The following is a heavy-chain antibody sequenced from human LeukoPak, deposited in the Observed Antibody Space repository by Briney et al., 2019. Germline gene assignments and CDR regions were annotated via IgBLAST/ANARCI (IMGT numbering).Heavy chain of an antibody. CDR3: ARDRGYCNSNNCQPFDY. V-gene: IGHV4-4*07. Sequence: SETLSLTCTVSGGSISTYYWNWIRQPAGKGLEWIGRIYTTGITNYNPSLKSRVSVSVDTSKNQFSLKLTSVTAADTAMYYCARDRGYCNSNNCQPFDYWGQGTLITVSS. CDR1: GGSISTYY. CDR2: IYTTGIT. D-gene: IGHD2-2*03. J-gene: IGHJ4*02.